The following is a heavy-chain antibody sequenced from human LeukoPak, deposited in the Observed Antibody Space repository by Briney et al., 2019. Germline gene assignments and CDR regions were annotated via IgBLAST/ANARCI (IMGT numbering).Heavy chain of an antibody. CDR1: GFTVSSNS. CDR3: AKGSGSYHLDY. CDR2: IYSDNT. J-gene: IGHJ4*02. Sequence: GGSLRLSCTVSGFTVSSNSMSWVRQAPGKGLEWVSFIYSDNTHYSDSVKGRFTISRDNSKNTLYLQMNSLRAEDTAVYYCAKGSGSYHLDYWGQGTLVTVSS. D-gene: IGHD1-26*01. V-gene: IGHV3-66*03.